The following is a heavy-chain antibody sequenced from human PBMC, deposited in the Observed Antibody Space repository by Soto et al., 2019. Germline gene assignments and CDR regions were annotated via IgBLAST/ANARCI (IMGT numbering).Heavy chain of an antibody. J-gene: IGHJ5*02. CDR3: ARGDYGGYVGWFDP. CDR1: GFTFSSYE. CDR2: ISSNGSTI. D-gene: IGHD4-17*01. V-gene: IGHV3-48*03. Sequence: EVQLVESGGGLVQPGGSLRLSCAASGFTFSSYEMNLVRQAPGTGLEWVSDISSNGSTIYYADSVKSRFTMARDNAKNSLYLQMNRLRAEDTAVYYGARGDYGGYVGWFDPWGQGTLVTVSS.